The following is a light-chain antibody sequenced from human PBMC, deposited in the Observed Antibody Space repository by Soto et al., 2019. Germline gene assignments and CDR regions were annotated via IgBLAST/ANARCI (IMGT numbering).Light chain of an antibody. V-gene: IGLV4-69*01. J-gene: IGLJ1*01. Sequence: QPVLTQSPSASACLGASVKLTCTLSSGHISYAIAWHQQQPEKGPRYLMKLNSDGSHSKGDGIPDRFSGSSSGAERYLTISSLQSEDEADYYCQTWGTGMGVFGTGTKVTVL. CDR1: SGHISYA. CDR2: LNSDGSH. CDR3: QTWGTGMGV.